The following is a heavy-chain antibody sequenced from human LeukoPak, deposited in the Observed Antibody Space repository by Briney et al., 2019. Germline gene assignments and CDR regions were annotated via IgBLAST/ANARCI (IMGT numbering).Heavy chain of an antibody. Sequence: GGSLRLSCAASGFTFRSYIMNWVRQAPGKGLYWVASISSISSYIYYADSVKGRFTIARDNAKNSLYLQMNSLRAEDPAVYYCARDQGYLAFDIWGQGTMVTVSS. CDR3: ARDQGYLAFDI. CDR1: GFTFRSYI. J-gene: IGHJ3*02. D-gene: IGHD2-15*01. V-gene: IGHV3-21*01. CDR2: ISSISSYI.